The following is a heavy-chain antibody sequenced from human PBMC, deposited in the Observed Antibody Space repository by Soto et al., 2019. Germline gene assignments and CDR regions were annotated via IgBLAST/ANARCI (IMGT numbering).Heavy chain of an antibody. J-gene: IGHJ6*02. Sequence: SETLSLTCAVYGGSFSGYYWSWIRQPPGKGLEWIGEINHSGSTNYNPSLKSRVTISVDTSKNQFSLKLSSVTAADTAVYYCAGLPVDYGGDYYYYGMDVWGQGTTVT. V-gene: IGHV4-34*01. D-gene: IGHD4-17*01. CDR3: AGLPVDYGGDYYYYGMDV. CDR2: INHSGST. CDR1: GGSFSGYY.